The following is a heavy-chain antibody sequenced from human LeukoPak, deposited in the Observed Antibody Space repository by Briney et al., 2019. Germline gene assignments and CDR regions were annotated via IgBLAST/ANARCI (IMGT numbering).Heavy chain of an antibody. CDR1: GGSFSGYY. CDR3: ARGVYSSSYQDGYYYYGMDV. CDR2: INHSGST. J-gene: IGHJ6*02. D-gene: IGHD6-13*01. Sequence: SETLSLTCAVYGGSFSGYYWSWIRQPPGKGLEWIGEINHSGSTNYNPSLKSRVTISVDRSKNQFSLKLSSVTAADTAVYYCARGVYSSSYQDGYYYYGMDVWGQGTTVTVSS. V-gene: IGHV4-34*01.